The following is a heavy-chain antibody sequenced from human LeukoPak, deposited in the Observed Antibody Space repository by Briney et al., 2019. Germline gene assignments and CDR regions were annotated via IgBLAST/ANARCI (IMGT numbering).Heavy chain of an antibody. J-gene: IGHJ4*02. D-gene: IGHD3-9*01. CDR1: GGTFSSYA. CDR2: IIPIFGTA. CDR3: ARAPDILTGYNNYFDY. Sequence: ASVKVSCKASGGTFSSYAISWVRQAPGQGLEWMGGIIPIFGTANYAQKFQGRVTITADESTSTAYMELSSLRSEDTAVYYCARAPDILTGYNNYFDYWGQGTLVTVSS. V-gene: IGHV1-69*13.